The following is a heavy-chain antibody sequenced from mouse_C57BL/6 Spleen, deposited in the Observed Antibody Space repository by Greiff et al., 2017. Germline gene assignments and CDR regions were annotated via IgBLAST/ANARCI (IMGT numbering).Heavy chain of an antibody. J-gene: IGHJ2*01. D-gene: IGHD2-4*01. CDR3: ATYDYDEGYFDY. V-gene: IGHV1-22*01. CDR1: GYTFTDYN. Sequence: EVQLQQSGPELVKPGASVKMSCKASGYTFTDYNMHWVKQSHGKSLEWIGYINPNNGGTSYNQKFKGKATLTVNKSSSTAYLELRSLTSEDSAVYYCATYDYDEGYFDYWGQGTTLTVSS. CDR2: INPNNGGT.